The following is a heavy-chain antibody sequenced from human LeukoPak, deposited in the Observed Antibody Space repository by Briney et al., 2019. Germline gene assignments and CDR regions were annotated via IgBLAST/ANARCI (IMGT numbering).Heavy chain of an antibody. CDR3: ARGVSGNYFDY. V-gene: IGHV3-30*04. CDR1: GFTFNSHA. CDR2: ISYDGSNK. Sequence: GGSLRLSCAASGFTFNSHAMHWVRQAPGKGLEWVAIISYDGSNKYYAESVKGRFTISRDNSENTLYLQMNSLRAEDTAVYSCARGVSGNYFDYWGQGTLVTVSS. J-gene: IGHJ4*02. D-gene: IGHD1-26*01.